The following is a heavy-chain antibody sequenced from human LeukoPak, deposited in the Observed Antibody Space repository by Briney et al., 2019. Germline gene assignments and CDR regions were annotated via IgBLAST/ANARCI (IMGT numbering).Heavy chain of an antibody. CDR2: VSYDGSNK. J-gene: IGHJ4*02. CDR3: ATIGDRRSGELYRIDY. Sequence: GGSLRLSCAASGFTFSSYAMHWVRQAPGKGLEWVAVVSYDGSNKYYADSVKGRFTISRDNSKNTLYLQMDSLRAEDAAVYYCATIGDRRSGELYRIDYWGQGTPVTVSS. CDR1: GFTFSSYA. D-gene: IGHD1-26*01. V-gene: IGHV3-30-3*01.